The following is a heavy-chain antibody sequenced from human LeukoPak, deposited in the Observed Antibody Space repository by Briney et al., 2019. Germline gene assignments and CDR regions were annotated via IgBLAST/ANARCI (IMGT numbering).Heavy chain of an antibody. D-gene: IGHD3-22*01. Sequence: ASVKVSCKASGYTFTSYYMHWVRQAPGQGLEWMGIINPSGGSTSYAQKFQGRVTMTRDTPTSTVYMELSSLRSEDMAVYYCARAWSYDSSGYYYHFDYWGQGTLVTVSS. V-gene: IGHV1-46*01. CDR1: GYTFTSYY. CDR3: ARAWSYDSSGYYYHFDY. CDR2: INPSGGST. J-gene: IGHJ4*02.